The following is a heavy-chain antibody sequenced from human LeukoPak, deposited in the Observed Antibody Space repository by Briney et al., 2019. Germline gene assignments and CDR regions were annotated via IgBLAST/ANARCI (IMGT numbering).Heavy chain of an antibody. J-gene: IGHJ4*02. CDR3: ARESSGYYSTGY. CDR2: IKPDGSEK. D-gene: IGHD3-22*01. CDR1: GFTFSNYW. Sequence: GGSLRLSCAVSGFTFSNYWMSWVRQAPGEGLEWVANIKPDGSEKYYVDSVKGRFTISRDNAKNSLYLQINSLRDEDTAVYYCARESSGYYSTGYWGQGTLVTVSS. V-gene: IGHV3-7*01.